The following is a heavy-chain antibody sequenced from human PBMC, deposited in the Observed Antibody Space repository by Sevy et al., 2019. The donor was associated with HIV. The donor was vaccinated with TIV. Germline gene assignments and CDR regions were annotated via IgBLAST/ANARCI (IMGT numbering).Heavy chain of an antibody. J-gene: IGHJ5*02. Sequence: SETLSLTCAVYGGSFSGYYWSWIRQPPGKGREWIGEINHSGSTNYNPSLKSPVPISVETSRNQFSLKLSSVTAADTAVYYCARGKSPAYYYGSGSQQRAQVDPWGQGTLVTVSS. CDR1: GGSFSGYY. V-gene: IGHV4-34*01. CDR2: INHSGST. CDR3: ARGKSPAYYYGSGSQQRAQVDP. D-gene: IGHD3-10*01.